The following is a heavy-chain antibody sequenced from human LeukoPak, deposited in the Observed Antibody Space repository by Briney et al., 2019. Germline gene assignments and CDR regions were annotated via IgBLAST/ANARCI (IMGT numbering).Heavy chain of an antibody. CDR1: GYSISSGYY. CDR3: ARRYSSGWSFDY. CDR2: IYHSGST. Sequence: SETLSLTCTVSGYSISSGYYWGWIRQPPGKGLEWIGSIYHSGSTYYNPSPKSRVTISVDTSKNQFSLKLSSVTAADTAVYYCARRYSSGWSFDYWGQGTLVTVSS. V-gene: IGHV4-38-2*02. D-gene: IGHD6-19*01. J-gene: IGHJ4*02.